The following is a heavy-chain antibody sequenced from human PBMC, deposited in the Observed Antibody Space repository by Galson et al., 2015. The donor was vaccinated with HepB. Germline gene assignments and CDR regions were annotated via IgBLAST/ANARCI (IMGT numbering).Heavy chain of an antibody. CDR1: GVSISGGQYY. V-gene: IGHV4-39*01. D-gene: IGHD2-8*01. CDR3: ARPLVLNGRFAPGVGPFHI. Sequence: SETLSLTCAVSGVSISGGQYYWGWIRQSPTKGLDWIGSIYFGGRTYFSPSFRSRVAMSVDTSKNRLSLTLRSVTAADTAVYYCARPLVLNGRFAPGVGPFHIWGHGTMVTVSA. CDR2: IYFGGRT. J-gene: IGHJ3*02.